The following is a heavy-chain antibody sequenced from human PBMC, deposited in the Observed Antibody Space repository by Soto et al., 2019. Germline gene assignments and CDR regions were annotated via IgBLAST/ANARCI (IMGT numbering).Heavy chain of an antibody. Sequence: PGESLKISCKGSGYSFTSYWISWVRQMPGKGLEWMGRIDPSDSYTNYSPSFQGHVTISADKSISTAYLQWSSLKASDTAMYYCARQRRRIVVVPAATNWFDPWGQGTLVTVSS. CDR2: IDPSDSYT. CDR1: GYSFTSYW. J-gene: IGHJ5*02. CDR3: ARQRRRIVVVPAATNWFDP. D-gene: IGHD2-2*01. V-gene: IGHV5-10-1*01.